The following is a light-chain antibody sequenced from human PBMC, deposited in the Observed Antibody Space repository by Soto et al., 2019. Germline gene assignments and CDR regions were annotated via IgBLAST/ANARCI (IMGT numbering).Light chain of an antibody. CDR2: AAS. J-gene: IGKJ1*01. Sequence: DIQMTQSPSSLSASVGDRVTISCRASQGIIDYLAWYQQKPGKAPKLLIYAASTLQSGVPSRFSGSGSGTDFTLIISGLQPEDIATYFCQKYNSVPQTFGQGTKVEIK. CDR3: QKYNSVPQT. CDR1: QGIIDY. V-gene: IGKV1-27*01.